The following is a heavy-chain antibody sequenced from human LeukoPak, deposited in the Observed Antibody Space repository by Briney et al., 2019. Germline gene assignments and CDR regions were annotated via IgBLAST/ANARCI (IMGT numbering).Heavy chain of an antibody. CDR2: IYYSGTT. V-gene: IGHV4-59*02. J-gene: IGHJ4*02. CDR1: GGSVSSYY. Sequence: SETLSLTCTVSGGSVSSYYWTWIRQPPGKGLEWIGYIYYSGTTYYNPSLKSRVTISLDTSKNKFSLNLTSVSVADTAVYYCARGIAARRIDYWGQGTLVTVSS. D-gene: IGHD6-6*01. CDR3: ARGIAARRIDY.